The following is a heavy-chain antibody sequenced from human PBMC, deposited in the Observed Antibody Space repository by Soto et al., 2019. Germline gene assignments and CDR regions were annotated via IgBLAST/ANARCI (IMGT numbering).Heavy chain of an antibody. CDR1: GARLMTKG. CDR3: VRGITEVPGIDY. D-gene: IGHD3-16*01. J-gene: IGHJ4*02. CDR2: INQDGSEG. V-gene: IGHV3-7*01. Sequence: GGCVALGCATCGARLMTKGVDGVRQAPGKRLEWVANINQDGSEGYYADSVKGRFTSARDNAKNSVYLQVNSLRVEDMSLSSSVRGITEVPGIDYWGQGTLVTVSS.